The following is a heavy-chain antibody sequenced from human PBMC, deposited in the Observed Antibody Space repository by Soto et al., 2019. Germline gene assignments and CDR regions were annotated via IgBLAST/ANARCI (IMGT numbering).Heavy chain of an antibody. CDR3: ARGLSRNIVLMVYAIANWFDP. J-gene: IGHJ5*02. D-gene: IGHD2-8*01. Sequence: QVQLQQWGAGLLKPSETLSLTCAVYGGSFSGYYWSWIRQPPGKGLEWIGEINHSGSTNYNPSLKSRVTIPVDTSKNQFSLKLSSVTAADTAVYYCARGLSRNIVLMVYAIANWFDPWGQGTLVTVSS. V-gene: IGHV4-34*01. CDR1: GGSFSGYY. CDR2: INHSGST.